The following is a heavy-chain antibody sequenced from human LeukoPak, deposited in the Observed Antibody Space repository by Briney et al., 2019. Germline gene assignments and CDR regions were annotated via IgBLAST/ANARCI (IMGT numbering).Heavy chain of an antibody. CDR1: GFTFSTYG. V-gene: IGHV3-23*01. CDR3: AKRSDYSNTGNYFDS. J-gene: IGHJ4*02. D-gene: IGHD4-11*01. Sequence: GGSLRLSCAASGFTFSTYGMSWVRQAPGKGLEWVSAISGRDTNTYYADSVEGRFTISRDNSKNTLCLQMNSLRAEDTAVYYCAKRSDYSNTGNYFDSWSQGTPVTVSS. CDR2: ISGRDTNT.